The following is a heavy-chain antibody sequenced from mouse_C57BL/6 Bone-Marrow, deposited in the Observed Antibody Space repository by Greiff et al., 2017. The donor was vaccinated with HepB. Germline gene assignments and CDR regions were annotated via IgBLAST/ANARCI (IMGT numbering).Heavy chain of an antibody. CDR1: GYTFTSYW. Sequence: QVHVKQSGAELVRPGSSVKLSCKASGYTFTSYWMHWVKQRPIQGLEWIGNIDPSDSETHYNQKFKDKATLTVDKSSSTAYMQLSSLTSEDSAVYYCARGSLITTVVAPAYWGQGTLVTVSA. D-gene: IGHD1-1*01. J-gene: IGHJ3*01. V-gene: IGHV1-52*01. CDR2: IDPSDSET. CDR3: ARGSLITTVVAPAY.